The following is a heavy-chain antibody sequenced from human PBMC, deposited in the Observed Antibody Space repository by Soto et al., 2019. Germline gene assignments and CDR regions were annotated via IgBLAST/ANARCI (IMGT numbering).Heavy chain of an antibody. J-gene: IGHJ3*01. Sequence: EVQLVESGGGLVQPGGSLRLSCAASGFTFSNFWMSWVRQAPGKGLEWVANIKQDGNAKKYVESVKGRFTISRHDARNSLSLQKNSLRAEDTAVYSCASDAFNFPDPISADVFDVWGKGKMVTVSS. CDR3: ASDAFNFPDPISADVFDV. V-gene: IGHV3-7*01. CDR1: GFTFSNFW. D-gene: IGHD1-20*01. CDR2: IKQDGNAK.